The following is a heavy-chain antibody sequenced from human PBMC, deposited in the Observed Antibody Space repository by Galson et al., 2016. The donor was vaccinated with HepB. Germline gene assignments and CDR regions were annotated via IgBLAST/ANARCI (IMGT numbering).Heavy chain of an antibody. D-gene: IGHD2-2*01. V-gene: IGHV4-30-4*01. Sequence: PLSLTCTVSGGSISSGDDHWSWIRQPPGKGLEWIGYIYNSGSTYYNPSLKSRTTISVDPSRNQFSLKLSSVAAADTAVYYCGALHCSSTSCYVAYWGQGNLVTVSS. J-gene: IGHJ4*02. CDR1: GGSISSGDDH. CDR2: IYNSGST. CDR3: GALHCSSTSCYVAY.